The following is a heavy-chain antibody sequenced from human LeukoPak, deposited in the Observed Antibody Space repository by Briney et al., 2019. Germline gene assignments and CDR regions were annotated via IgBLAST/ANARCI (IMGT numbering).Heavy chain of an antibody. CDR1: GGSLSGNY. J-gene: IGHJ5*02. CDR2: INNSGRT. CDR3: ARGSAYGFDP. D-gene: IGHD3-10*01. V-gene: IGHV4-34*01. Sequence: PSATLSLTCVVSGGSLSGNYWSWIRQAPGKGLEWIGEINNSGRTNYNPSVKSGVTISIDTSKNQFSLRLGSVTVADTAVYYCARGSAYGFDPWGQGTLVIVSS.